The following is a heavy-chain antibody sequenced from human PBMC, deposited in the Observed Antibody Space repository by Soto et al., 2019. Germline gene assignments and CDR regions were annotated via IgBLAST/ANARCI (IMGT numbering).Heavy chain of an antibody. CDR1: GGSVSSGSYY. CDR3: ARVIVVVPAASNWFDP. CDR2: IYYSGST. D-gene: IGHD2-2*01. Sequence: SETLSLTCTVSGGSVSSGSYYWSWIRQPPGKGLEWIGYIYYSGSTNYNPSLKSRVTLSVDTSKNQFSLKLSSVTAADTAVYYCARVIVVVPAASNWFDPWGQGTLVTVS. J-gene: IGHJ5*02. V-gene: IGHV4-61*01.